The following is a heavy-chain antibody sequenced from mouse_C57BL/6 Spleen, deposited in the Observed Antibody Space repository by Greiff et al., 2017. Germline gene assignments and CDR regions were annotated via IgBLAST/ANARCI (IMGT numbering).Heavy chain of an antibody. V-gene: IGHV1-50*01. CDR3: ASRGSYYSKAGWFAY. CDR1: GYTFTSYW. CDR2: IDPSDSYT. J-gene: IGHJ3*01. D-gene: IGHD2-5*01. Sequence: VQLQQPGAELVKPGASVKLSCKASGYTFTSYWMQWVKQRPGQGLEWIGEIDPSDSYTNYNQKFKGKATLTVDTSSSTAYMQLSSLTSEDSAVYYCASRGSYYSKAGWFAYWGQGTLVTVSA.